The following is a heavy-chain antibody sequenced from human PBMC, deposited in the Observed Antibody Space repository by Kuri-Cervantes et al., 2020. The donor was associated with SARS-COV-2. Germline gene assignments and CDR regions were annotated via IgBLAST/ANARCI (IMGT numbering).Heavy chain of an antibody. V-gene: IGHV3-21*01. Sequence: GESLKISCAASGFTFSSYSMNWVRQAPGKGLEWVSSISSSSSYIYYADSVKGRFTISRDNAKNSLYLQMNSLRADDTAVFYCASLSTGYFQHWGQGTLVTVSS. CDR1: GFTFSSYS. D-gene: IGHD1-14*01. CDR2: ISSSSSYI. J-gene: IGHJ1*01. CDR3: ASLSTGYFQH.